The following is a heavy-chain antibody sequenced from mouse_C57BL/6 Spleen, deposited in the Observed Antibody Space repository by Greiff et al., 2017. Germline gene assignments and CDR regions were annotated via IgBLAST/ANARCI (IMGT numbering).Heavy chain of an antibody. J-gene: IGHJ4*01. Sequence: QVQLQQSGAELVKPGASVKISCKASGYAFSSYWMNWVKQRPGKGLEWIGQIYPGDGDTNYNGKFKGKATLTADKSSSTTYMQLSSLTSEDSAVYFRARKSWGYYAMGYWGQGTSVNVSS. V-gene: IGHV1-80*01. CDR3: ARKSWGYYAMGY. CDR2: IYPGDGDT. D-gene: IGHD4-1*01. CDR1: GYAFSSYW.